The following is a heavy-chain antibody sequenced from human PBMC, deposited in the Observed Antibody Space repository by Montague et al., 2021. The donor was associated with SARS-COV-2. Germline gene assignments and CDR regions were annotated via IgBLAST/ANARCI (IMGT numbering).Heavy chain of an antibody. Sequence: SLRLSCPASGFTFSSYWMSWVRQAPGKGLEWVANIKQDGSEKYYVDSVKGRFTISSDNAKNSLYLQMNSLRAEDTAVYYCARVSGSYDYVWGSYIVWFDPWGQGTLVTVSS. CDR3: ARVSGSYDYVWGSYIVWFDP. D-gene: IGHD3-16*01. J-gene: IGHJ5*02. V-gene: IGHV3-7*01. CDR2: IKQDGSEK. CDR1: GFTFSSYW.